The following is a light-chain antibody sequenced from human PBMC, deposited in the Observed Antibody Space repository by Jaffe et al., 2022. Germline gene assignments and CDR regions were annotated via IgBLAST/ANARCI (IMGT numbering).Light chain of an antibody. CDR3: SSYTSSTTLGMV. V-gene: IGLV2-14*03. J-gene: IGLJ2*01. CDR2: DVS. Sequence: QSALTQPASVSGSPGQSITISCTGTSSDIGGHNYVSWYQRHPGEAPKLMIYDVSNRPSGVSNRFSGSKSGNTASLTISGLQAEDEADYYCSSYTSSTTLGMVFGGGTKLTVL. CDR1: SSDIGGHNY.